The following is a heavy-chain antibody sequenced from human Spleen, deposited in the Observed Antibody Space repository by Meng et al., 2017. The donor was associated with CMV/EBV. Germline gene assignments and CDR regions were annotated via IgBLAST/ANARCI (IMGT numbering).Heavy chain of an antibody. V-gene: IGHV4-34*01. D-gene: IGHD2-2*01. J-gene: IGHJ6*02. Sequence: SQTLSLTCSVYGGSFSGYYWSWIRQPPGKGLELIGEINHSESTNYNPSLKSRVTISVDTSKNQFSLKLSSVTAADTAVYYCARVCSSTSCYPIYGMDVWGQGTTVTVSS. CDR1: GGSFSGYY. CDR3: ARVCSSTSCYPIYGMDV. CDR2: INHSEST.